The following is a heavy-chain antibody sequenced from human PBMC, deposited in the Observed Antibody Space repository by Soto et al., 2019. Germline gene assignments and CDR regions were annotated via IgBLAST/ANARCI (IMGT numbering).Heavy chain of an antibody. J-gene: IGHJ6*02. CDR1: GGSISSSNW. CDR3: ARDLSPDFWSGYYLGYYGIDV. Sequence: SEPLSLTCAVSGGSISSSNWWSWVRQPPGKGLEWIGEIYHSGSTNYNPSLKSRVTISVDKSKNQFSLKLSSVTAADTAVYYCARDLSPDFWSGYYLGYYGIDVWGQGTTVTVSS. CDR2: IYHSGST. V-gene: IGHV4-4*02. D-gene: IGHD3-3*01.